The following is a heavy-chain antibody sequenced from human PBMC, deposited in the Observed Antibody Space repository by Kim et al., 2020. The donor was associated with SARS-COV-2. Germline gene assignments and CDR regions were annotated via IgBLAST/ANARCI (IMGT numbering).Heavy chain of an antibody. V-gene: IGHV3-21*01. J-gene: IGHJ4*02. CDR2: ISTGSSYI. CDR1: GITFSTYS. CDR3: ARLGHDFDY. Sequence: GGSLRLSCAASGITFSTYSLNWVRQAPGKGLEWVSSISTGSSYIYYADSVKGRFTISRDNAKNSLYLQMNSLRAEDTAVYYCARLGHDFDYWGQGTLVTVSS. D-gene: IGHD3-16*01.